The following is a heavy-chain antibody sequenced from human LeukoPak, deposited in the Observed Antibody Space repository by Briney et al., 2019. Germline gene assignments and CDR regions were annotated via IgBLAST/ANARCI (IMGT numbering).Heavy chain of an antibody. V-gene: IGHV3-9*01. CDR3: AKTPDYGDDYYFDY. D-gene: IGHD4-17*01. CDR1: GFTFDDYA. CDR2: ISWNSGSI. Sequence: GRSLRLSCAVSGFTFDDYAMHWVRQAPGKGLEWVSGISWNSGSIGYADSVKGRFTISRDNAKNSLYLQMNSLRAEDTALYYCAKTPDYGDDYYFDYWGQGTLVTVSS. J-gene: IGHJ4*02.